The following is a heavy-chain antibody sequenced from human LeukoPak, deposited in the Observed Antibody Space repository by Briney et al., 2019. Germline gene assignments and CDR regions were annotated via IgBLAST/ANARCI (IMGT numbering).Heavy chain of an antibody. CDR2: INCAESYG. V-gene: IGHV5-10-1*01. CDR1: GYIFTNYW. D-gene: IGHD4-17*01. Sequence: GESLKISCEGSGYIFTNYWISWVRQMPGRGLEWMGWINCAESYGIYSPSFQGQVTMSADTSIRTVYLQWASLRTSDTAIYYCARAATVTGDWYFDFWGPGTLVTVSP. CDR3: ARAATVTGDWYFDF. J-gene: IGHJ2*01.